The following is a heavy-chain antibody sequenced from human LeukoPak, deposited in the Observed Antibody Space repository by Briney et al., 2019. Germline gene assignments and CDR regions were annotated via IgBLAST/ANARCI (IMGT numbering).Heavy chain of an antibody. D-gene: IGHD5-24*01. CDR1: GFSFSRYW. CDR2: IRPDGSEI. V-gene: IGHV3-7*01. J-gene: IGHJ5*01. Sequence: PGGSLRLSCAASGFSFSRYWMSWVRQAPVRGLEWVANIRPDGSEIYYVAKNAVYLHMNSLRPEDTAIYYCARDKVEGPTKFDSWGQGIRVTVSS. CDR3: ARDKVEGPTKFDS.